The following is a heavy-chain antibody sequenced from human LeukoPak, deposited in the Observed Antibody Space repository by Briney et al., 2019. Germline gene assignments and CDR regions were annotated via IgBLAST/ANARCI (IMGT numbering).Heavy chain of an antibody. CDR3: ARDLATVRYYFDY. CDR2: ISWNSGSI. Sequence: GGSLRLSCAASGFTFDDYAMHWVRQAPGKGLEWVSGISWNSGSIGYADSVKGRFTISRDNAKNSLYLQMNSLRAEDTAVYYCARDLATVRYYFDYWGQGTLVTVSS. CDR1: GFTFDDYA. D-gene: IGHD5-24*01. J-gene: IGHJ4*02. V-gene: IGHV3-9*01.